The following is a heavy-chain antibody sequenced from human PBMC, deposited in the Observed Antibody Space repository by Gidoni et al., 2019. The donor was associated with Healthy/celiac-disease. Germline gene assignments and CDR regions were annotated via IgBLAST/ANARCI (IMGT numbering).Heavy chain of an antibody. V-gene: IGHV1-69*01. CDR3: ARDKAYCGGDCYSHD. J-gene: IGHJ4*02. Sequence: QVQLVQSGAEVKKPGSSVKVSCKASGGTFSSYAISWVRQAPGQGLAWMGGIIPIFGTANYAQKFQGRVTITADESTSTAYMELSSLRSEDTAVYYCARDKAYCGGDCYSHDWGQGTLVTVSS. CDR2: IIPIFGTA. D-gene: IGHD2-21*02. CDR1: GGTFSSYA.